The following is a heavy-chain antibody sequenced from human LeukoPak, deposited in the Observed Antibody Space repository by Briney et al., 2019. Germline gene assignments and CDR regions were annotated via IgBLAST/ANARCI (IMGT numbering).Heavy chain of an antibody. CDR1: GGSISSSNW. CDR3: ARDGGQTATIFWYFDL. Sequence: SETLSLTCAVSGGSISSSNWWSWVRQPPGKGLEWIGYIYYSGSTNYNPSLKSRVTISVDTSKNQFSLKLRSVTAADTAVYYCARDGGQTATIFWYFDLWGRGTLVTVSS. V-gene: IGHV4-4*02. J-gene: IGHJ2*01. CDR2: IYYSGST. D-gene: IGHD5-12*01.